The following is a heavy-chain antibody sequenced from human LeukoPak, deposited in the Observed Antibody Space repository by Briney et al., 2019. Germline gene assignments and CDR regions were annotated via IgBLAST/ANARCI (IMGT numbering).Heavy chain of an antibody. D-gene: IGHD5-18*01. Sequence: PSETLSLTCTVSGGSISSSSYYWGWIRQPPGKGLEWIGSIYYSGSTYYNPSLKSRVTISVDTSKNQFSLKLSSVTAADTAVYYCARCHSFSMDVWGKGTTVTVSS. CDR2: IYYSGST. CDR1: GGSISSSSYY. V-gene: IGHV4-39*01. J-gene: IGHJ6*03. CDR3: ARCHSFSMDV.